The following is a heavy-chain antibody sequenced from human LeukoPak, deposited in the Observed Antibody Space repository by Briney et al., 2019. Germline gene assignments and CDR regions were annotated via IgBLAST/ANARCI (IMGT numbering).Heavy chain of an antibody. Sequence: PGGSLRLSCVGTGFTISNYRMNWVRQAPGKGLEWVSNISSSSSSIFYADSVKGRFTISRDNAKNSLDLQMNSLRAEDTAVYYCAKEAEYYDILTGFYIDYWGQGTLVTVSS. V-gene: IGHV3-48*01. D-gene: IGHD3-9*01. CDR1: GFTISNYR. CDR2: ISSSSSSI. CDR3: AKEAEYYDILTGFYIDY. J-gene: IGHJ4*02.